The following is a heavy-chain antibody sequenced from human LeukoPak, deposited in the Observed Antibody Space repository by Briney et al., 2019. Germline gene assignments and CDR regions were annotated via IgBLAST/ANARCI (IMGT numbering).Heavy chain of an antibody. CDR2: INPNSGGT. CDR3: ARTGIRITIFGVVIGDYMDV. D-gene: IGHD3-3*01. CDR1: GYTFTGYY. V-gene: IGHV1-2*02. Sequence: ASVKVSCKASGYTFTGYYMHWVRQAPGQGLEWMGWINPNSGGTNYAQKFQGRVTMTRDTSISTAYMELSSLRSEDTAVYYCARTGIRITIFGVVIGDYMDVWGKGTTVTVSS. J-gene: IGHJ6*03.